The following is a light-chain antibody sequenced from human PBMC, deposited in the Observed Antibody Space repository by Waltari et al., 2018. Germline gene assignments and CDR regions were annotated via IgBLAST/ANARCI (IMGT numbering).Light chain of an antibody. CDR1: QSLVYSDGNTY. V-gene: IGKV2-30*01. CDR3: MQGAHWRT. CDR2: KVS. Sequence: DVVMTQPPLSLPVSLAQPASISCMSSQSLVYSDGNTYLNGFQQRPCQSPRRLIYKVSNRDSGVPDRFSGSGSGTDFTLKISRVEAEDVGVYYCMQGAHWRTFGQGTKVEIK. J-gene: IGKJ1*01.